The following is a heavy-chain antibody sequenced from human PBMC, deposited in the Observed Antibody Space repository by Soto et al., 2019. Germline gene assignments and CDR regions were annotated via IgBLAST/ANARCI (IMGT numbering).Heavy chain of an antibody. D-gene: IGHD6-6*01. V-gene: IGHV3-7*01. J-gene: IGHJ1*01. CDR2: INQDGSQK. CDR1: GFRFSNSW. Sequence: EVQLVESGGGFVQPGGSLRLSCAGSGFRFSNSWMSWVRQAPGKGLEWVAHINQDGSQKYYVDSAKGRFTISRDNAKTSLFLQMNNLRAEDTAVYYCATWADAADEYQFQHCGQGTLVTVSS. CDR3: ATWADAADEYQFQH.